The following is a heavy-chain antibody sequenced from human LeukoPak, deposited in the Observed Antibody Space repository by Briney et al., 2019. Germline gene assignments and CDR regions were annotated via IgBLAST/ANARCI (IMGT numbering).Heavy chain of an antibody. CDR3: ARGRSAAEDFDY. CDR1: GYIFTIYG. Sequence: ASVNVSCTASGYIFTIYGISWVRQAPGQGLEWMGLISTYNGNTKYAQKVQGRVTLTKDTSTSTAYMGLRSLRGDDTAIYYCARGRSAAEDFDYWGQGTLVTVSS. V-gene: IGHV1-18*01. D-gene: IGHD6-13*01. J-gene: IGHJ4*02. CDR2: ISTYNGNT.